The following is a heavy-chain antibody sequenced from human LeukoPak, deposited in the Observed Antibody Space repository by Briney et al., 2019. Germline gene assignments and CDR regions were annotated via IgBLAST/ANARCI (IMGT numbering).Heavy chain of an antibody. CDR2: MNPNSGNT. J-gene: IGHJ4*02. V-gene: IGHV1-8*01. CDR3: ARDYAGTEQHFDY. CDR1: GYTFTSYD. D-gene: IGHD6-13*01. Sequence: GASVKVSCKASGYTFTSYDINWVRQATGQGLEWMGWMNPNSGNTGYAQKFQGRVTMTRNTSISTAYMELRSLRSDDTAVYYCARDYAGTEQHFDYWGQGTLVTVSS.